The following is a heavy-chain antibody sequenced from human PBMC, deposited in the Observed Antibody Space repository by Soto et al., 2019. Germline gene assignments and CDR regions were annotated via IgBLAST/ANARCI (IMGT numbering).Heavy chain of an antibody. Sequence: GSLRLSCAASGFSFSDHFMDWVRQAPGKGLQWVGRIQTKRQTYITEYAASLEGRFSISRDDSKNSLYLQVNRLKTEDTAVYFYACIRGNFGYWGPGPLVTVSS. V-gene: IGHV3-72*01. J-gene: IGHJ4*02. CDR3: ACIRGNFGY. CDR2: IQTKRQTYIT. CDR1: GFSFSDHF. D-gene: IGHD2-8*01.